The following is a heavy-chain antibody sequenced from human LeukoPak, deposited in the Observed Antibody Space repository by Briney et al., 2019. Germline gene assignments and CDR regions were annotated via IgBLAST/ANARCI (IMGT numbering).Heavy chain of an antibody. V-gene: IGHV3-53*01. Sequence: GGSLRLSCAASGFTVSSNYMSWVRKAPGKGLEWVSVVYSGGSTYYADSVKGRFTISRDNSKNTLYPQMNSLRAEDTAVYYCALRAPSTIAVAGTFLRDYWGQGTLVTVSS. J-gene: IGHJ4*02. CDR2: VYSGGST. CDR3: ALRAPSTIAVAGTFLRDY. CDR1: GFTVSSNY. D-gene: IGHD6-19*01.